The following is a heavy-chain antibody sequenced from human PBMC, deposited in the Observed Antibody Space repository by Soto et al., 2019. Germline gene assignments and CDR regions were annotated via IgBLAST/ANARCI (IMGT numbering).Heavy chain of an antibody. CDR1: GFTFSSYA. D-gene: IGHD3-22*01. Sequence: PGGSLRLSCAASGFTFSSYAMSWVRQAPGKGLEWVSAISGSGGSTYYADSVKGRFAISRDNSKNTLYLQMNSLRAGDTAVYYCAKDRRPHTYYYDRRCYSYPADAFDIWGQGTMVTVSS. CDR3: AKDRRPHTYYYDRRCYSYPADAFDI. J-gene: IGHJ3*02. V-gene: IGHV3-23*01. CDR2: ISGSGGST.